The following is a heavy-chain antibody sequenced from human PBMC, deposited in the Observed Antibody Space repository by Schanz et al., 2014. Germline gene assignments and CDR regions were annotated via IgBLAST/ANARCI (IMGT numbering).Heavy chain of an antibody. Sequence: QVHLVESGGGVVRPGGSLRLSCAASRFTFNAYDMYWIRQAPGKGLEWVAFISYDGNNQYYADSVKGRFTISRDNSKNTLYLQMNSLRAEDTALYYCAKDPHRDYGGKPQAFDIWGQGTMVTVSS. CDR2: ISYDGNNQ. V-gene: IGHV3-30*18. CDR1: RFTFNAYD. J-gene: IGHJ3*02. CDR3: AKDPHRDYGGKPQAFDI. D-gene: IGHD4-17*01.